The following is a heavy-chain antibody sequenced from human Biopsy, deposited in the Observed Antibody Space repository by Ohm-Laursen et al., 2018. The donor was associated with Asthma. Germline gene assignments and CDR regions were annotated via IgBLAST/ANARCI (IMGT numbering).Heavy chain of an antibody. D-gene: IGHD6-19*01. CDR1: GGSINSSTW. Sequence: TLSLTCTVSGGSINSSTWWSWVRQPPGKGLEWIGEFFHTGSTNYSPSLKSRVTISVDTSKNQFSLKLSSVTAADTAVYYCARDGSSVAGTPYGMDVWGQGTTVTVSS. V-gene: IGHV4-4*02. CDR3: ARDGSSVAGTPYGMDV. CDR2: FFHTGST. J-gene: IGHJ6*02.